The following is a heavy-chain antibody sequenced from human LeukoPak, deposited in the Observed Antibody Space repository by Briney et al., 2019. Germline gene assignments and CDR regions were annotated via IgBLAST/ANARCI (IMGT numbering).Heavy chain of an antibody. D-gene: IGHD2-15*01. CDR2: IYFGGGT. CDR3: GRIFTSRGIGGPRVF. Sequence: SETLSLTCSVFGDSMDRYYWSWIRQAAGKGLECIGRIYFGGGTRYNPSLKSRVTMSIDTSKSQFSLRLSSVTAADTAVYYCGRIFTSRGIGGPRVFWGQGNLVTVSS. V-gene: IGHV4-4*07. CDR1: GDSMDRYY. J-gene: IGHJ4*02.